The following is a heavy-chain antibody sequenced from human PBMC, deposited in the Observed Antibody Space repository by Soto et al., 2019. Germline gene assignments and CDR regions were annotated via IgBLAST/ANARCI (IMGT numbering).Heavy chain of an antibody. CDR1: GYTFTSYA. Sequence: QVQLVQSGAEVKKPGASVKVSCKASGYTFTSYAMHWVRQAPGQRLEWMGWINAGNGNTKYSQKSQGRVTITRDTSASTAYMALSSLRSEDTAVYYCARVPGYSIGDLWGRGPLVTVSS. CDR3: ARVPGYSIGDL. V-gene: IGHV1-3*01. J-gene: IGHJ2*01. CDR2: INAGNGNT. D-gene: IGHD2-21*01.